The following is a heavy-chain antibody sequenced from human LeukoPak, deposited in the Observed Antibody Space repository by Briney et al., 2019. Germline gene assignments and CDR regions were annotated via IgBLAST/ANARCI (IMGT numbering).Heavy chain of an antibody. D-gene: IGHD6-13*01. V-gene: IGHV3-21*01. CDR1: GFTFSSYS. CDR2: ISSSSNYI. CDR3: ARRGTSYSTSWYGVYYYGMDV. J-gene: IGHJ6*02. Sequence: PGWSLTLSCAASGFTFSSYSMNGVRQAPGKGLEWVSSISSSSNYIYYADSVKGRFTISRDNAKNSLYLQMNSLRAEDTAVYYCARRGTSYSTSWYGVYYYGMDVWGQGTTVTVSS.